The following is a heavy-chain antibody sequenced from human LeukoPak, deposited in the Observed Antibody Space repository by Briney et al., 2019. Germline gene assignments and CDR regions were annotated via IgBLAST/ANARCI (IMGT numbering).Heavy chain of an antibody. CDR3: ASETRYCSGGSCGY. J-gene: IGHJ4*02. V-gene: IGHV4-30-4*01. D-gene: IGHD2-15*01. CDR1: GGSISSGDYY. Sequence: KSSETLSLTCTVSGGSISSGDYYWSWIRQPPGKGLEWIVYIYYSGSTYYNPSLKSRVTISVDTSKNQFSLKLSSVTAADTAVYYCASETRYCSGGSCGYWGQGTLVTVSS. CDR2: IYYSGST.